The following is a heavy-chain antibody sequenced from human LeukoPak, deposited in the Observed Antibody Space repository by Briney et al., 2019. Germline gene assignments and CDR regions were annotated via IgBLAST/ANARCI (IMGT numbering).Heavy chain of an antibody. V-gene: IGHV3-30*02. J-gene: IGHJ4*02. CDR1: GFTFNTYG. CDR3: ARRLASYVVDY. D-gene: IGHD2-21*01. Sequence: GGSLRLSCAASGFTFNTYGMHWVRQAPGKGLEWVAFIRYDVSDKYYGDSVKGRFTISRDNSKKTLSLQMSILRAEDTAVYFCARRLASYVVDYGGKGTLVTVSS. CDR2: IRYDVSDK.